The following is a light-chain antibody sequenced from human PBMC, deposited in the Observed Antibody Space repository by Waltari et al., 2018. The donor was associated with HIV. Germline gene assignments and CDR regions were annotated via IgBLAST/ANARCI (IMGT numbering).Light chain of an antibody. V-gene: IGLV8-61*01. Sequence: QTVVTQEPSFSVSPGGTVTLTCGLSSGSVSTSYYPSWYQQTPGQAPRTLIYSTYTRSSWFPDRFSVSILGNKAALTSTGAQADDESDYYCVLYMGSGIGVFGGGTKLTVL. J-gene: IGLJ3*02. CDR1: SGSVSTSYY. CDR3: VLYMGSGIGV. CDR2: STY.